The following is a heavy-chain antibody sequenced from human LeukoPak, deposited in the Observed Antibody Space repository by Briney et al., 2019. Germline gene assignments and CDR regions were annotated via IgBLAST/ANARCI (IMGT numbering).Heavy chain of an antibody. V-gene: IGHV4-39*07. CDR1: GGSISSSSYY. D-gene: IGHD1-7*01. J-gene: IGHJ4*02. Sequence: PSETLSLTCTVSGGSISSSSYYWGWIRQPPGKGLEWIGSIYYSGSTYYNPSLKSRVTISVDTSKNQFSLKLSSVTAADTAVYNCAKVSWNYMNSSNLYGYFDYGGKETLSPSPQ. CDR2: IYYSGST. CDR3: AKVSWNYMNSSNLYGYFDY.